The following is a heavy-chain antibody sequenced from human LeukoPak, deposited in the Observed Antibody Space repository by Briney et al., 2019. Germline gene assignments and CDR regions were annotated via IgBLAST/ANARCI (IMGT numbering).Heavy chain of an antibody. CDR3: ARLDRGLGAYDVFDI. Sequence: SETLSLTCSVTGGSIRSGGYYWSWIRQHPGKGLEWLGYISYVGSTYYNPSLKSRVSIPLDTSKNQFSLNLSSVTAADTAVYYCARLDRGLGAYDVFDIWGQGARVTVSS. CDR1: GGSIRSGGYY. V-gene: IGHV4-31*02. CDR2: ISYVGST. J-gene: IGHJ3*02. D-gene: IGHD3-10*01.